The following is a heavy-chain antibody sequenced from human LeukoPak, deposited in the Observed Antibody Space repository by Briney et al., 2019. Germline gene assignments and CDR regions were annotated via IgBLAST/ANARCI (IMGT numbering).Heavy chain of an antibody. J-gene: IGHJ6*02. Sequence: GASVKVSCTVSGYTLTELSMHWVRQAPGKGLEWMGGFGPEDGETIYAQKFQGRVTMTEDTSTDTAYMELSSLRSEDTAVYYCATGVPPLWSGYYTGYYYYGMDVWGQGTTVTVSS. CDR2: FGPEDGET. CDR1: GYTLTELS. V-gene: IGHV1-24*01. D-gene: IGHD3-3*01. CDR3: ATGVPPLWSGYYTGYYYYGMDV.